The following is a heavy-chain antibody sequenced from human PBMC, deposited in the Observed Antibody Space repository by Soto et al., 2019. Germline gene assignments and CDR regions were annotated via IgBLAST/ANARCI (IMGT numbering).Heavy chain of an antibody. Sequence: ASVKVSCKASGYTFTSYGSSWVRQAPGQGLEWMGWISAYNGNTNYAQKLQGRVTMTTDTSTSTAYMELRSLRSDDTAVYYCARDEPGIAVAGTWYYGMDVWGQGTTVTVSS. D-gene: IGHD6-19*01. CDR1: GYTFTSYG. CDR2: ISAYNGNT. V-gene: IGHV1-18*01. CDR3: ARDEPGIAVAGTWYYGMDV. J-gene: IGHJ6*02.